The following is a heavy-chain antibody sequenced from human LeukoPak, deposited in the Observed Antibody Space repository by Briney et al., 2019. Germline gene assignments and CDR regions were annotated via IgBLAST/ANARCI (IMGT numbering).Heavy chain of an antibody. D-gene: IGHD1-1*01. V-gene: IGHV4-61*02. CDR1: GGSISSGSYY. Sequence: PSQTLSLTCTVSGGSISSGSYYWTWIGQPAGKGLEWIGRIYTSGSTNYNPSLKSRLTISIDTSKNQFSLKLTSVTAADTAVYYCASPLTAGGHWGQGTLVTVSS. J-gene: IGHJ4*02. CDR2: IYTSGST. CDR3: ASPLTAGGH.